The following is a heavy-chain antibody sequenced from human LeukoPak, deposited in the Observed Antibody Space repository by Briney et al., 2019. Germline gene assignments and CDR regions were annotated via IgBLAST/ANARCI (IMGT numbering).Heavy chain of an antibody. J-gene: IGHJ4*02. CDR1: GGTFSSYA. Sequence: GASVKVSCKASGGTFSSYAISWVRQAPGQGLEWMGGIIPIFGTANYAQKLQGRVTMTTDTSTSTAYMELRSLRSDDTAVYYCAREHTAMGDIWGQGTLVTVSS. D-gene: IGHD5-18*01. CDR3: AREHTAMGDI. V-gene: IGHV1-69*05. CDR2: IIPIFGTA.